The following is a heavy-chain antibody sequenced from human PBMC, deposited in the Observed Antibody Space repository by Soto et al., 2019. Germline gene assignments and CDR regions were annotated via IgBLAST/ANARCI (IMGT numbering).Heavy chain of an antibody. CDR2: IYPDDSDI. V-gene: IGHV5-51*01. J-gene: IGHJ4*02. D-gene: IGHD2-21*01. CDR1: GYSFNTYW. Sequence: PGESLKISCKGSGYSFNTYWIGWVRQMPGEGLEWMGVIYPDDSDIRYSPSFQGQVTISADKSISTAYLQWSSLKASDSGIYYCARRTGLLYSDWGQGTQVTVSS. CDR3: ARRTGLLYSD.